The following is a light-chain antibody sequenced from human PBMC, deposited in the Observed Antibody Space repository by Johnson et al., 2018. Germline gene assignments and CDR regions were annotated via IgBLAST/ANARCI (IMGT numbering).Light chain of an antibody. V-gene: IGLV1-51*02. Sequence: QSVLTQPPSVSAAPGQKVTISCSGSSSNIGNNYVSWYQQLPGTAPKLLIYENNKRPSGIPDRFSGSKSGTSATLGITRLQTGDEADYYCGTWESRRNAGKVLGNGNKVPVL. CDR2: ENN. CDR3: GTWESRRNAGKV. J-gene: IGLJ1*01. CDR1: SSNIGNNY.